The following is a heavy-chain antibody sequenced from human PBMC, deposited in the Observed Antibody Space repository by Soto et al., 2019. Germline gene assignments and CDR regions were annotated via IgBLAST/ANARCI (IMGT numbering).Heavy chain of an antibody. D-gene: IGHD2-2*01. CDR3: ARDGGGLVPAAITRNDYYYYGMDV. CDR1: GGTFSSYA. CDR2: IIPIFGTA. Sequence: SVKVSCKASGGTFSSYAISWVRQAPGQGLEWMGGIIPIFGTANYAQKFQGRVTITADESTSTAYMELSSLRSEDTAVYYCARDGGGLVPAAITRNDYYYYGMDVWGPGTTVTVSS. V-gene: IGHV1-69*13. J-gene: IGHJ6*02.